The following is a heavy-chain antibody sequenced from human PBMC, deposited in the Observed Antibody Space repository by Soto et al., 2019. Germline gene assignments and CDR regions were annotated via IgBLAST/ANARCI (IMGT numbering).Heavy chain of an antibody. Sequence: QVQLVQSGAEVKKPGSSVKVSCKASGGTFSSYAISWVRQAPGQGLEWMGGIIPIFGTANYAQKFQGRVTITADKSTSTAYMELSSLRSEDTAVYYCARGPLGGVVIIMRPYYYYGMDVWGQGTTVTVSS. D-gene: IGHD3-3*01. J-gene: IGHJ6*02. CDR3: ARGPLGGVVIIMRPYYYYGMDV. CDR1: GGTFSSYA. CDR2: IIPIFGTA. V-gene: IGHV1-69*06.